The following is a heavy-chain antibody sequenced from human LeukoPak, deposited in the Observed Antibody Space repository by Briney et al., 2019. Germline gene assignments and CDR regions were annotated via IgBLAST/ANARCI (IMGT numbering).Heavy chain of an antibody. Sequence: PGGSLRLSCAASGFTFSNAWMSWVRQAPGKGLEWVGRIKSKTDGGTTDYAAPVKGRFTISREDSKNTLYLQMNSLKTEDTAVYYCATDGRHSGYLWVDYWGQGTLVTVSS. CDR2: IKSKTDGGTT. CDR1: GFTFSNAW. CDR3: ATDGRHSGYLWVDY. J-gene: IGHJ4*02. V-gene: IGHV3-15*01. D-gene: IGHD5-12*01.